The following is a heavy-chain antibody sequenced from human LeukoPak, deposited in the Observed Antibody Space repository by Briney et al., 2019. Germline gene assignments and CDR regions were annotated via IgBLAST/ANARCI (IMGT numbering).Heavy chain of an antibody. CDR2: VFYSGSN. V-gene: IGHV4-59*08. D-gene: IGHD4-17*01. CDR3: ARRNTADASIDF. Sequence: PSETLSLTCSVSGGSIIGHWWSWIRQPPGKGLEWIGDVFYSGSNNYNPSLKSRLTISLDTSKNQFSLNLRSVTATDTAMYYCARRNTADASIDFWGRGTLVTASS. J-gene: IGHJ4*02. CDR1: GGSIIGHW.